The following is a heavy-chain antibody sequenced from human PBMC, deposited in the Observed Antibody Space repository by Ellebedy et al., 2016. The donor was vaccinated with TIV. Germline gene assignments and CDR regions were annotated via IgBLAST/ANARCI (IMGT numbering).Heavy chain of an antibody. J-gene: IGHJ4*02. CDR2: VYYSGSP. V-gene: IGHV4-39*02. CDR3: ARTDPWQPIDD. Sequence: MPSETLSLTCSVSGGSVSSTRYYWAWIRQPPGKGLEWIGSVYYSGSPYYNPSCKSRVTLSADTSKNHFSLNLRTVTAADTAVYYCARTDPWQPIDDWGQGILVSVSS. CDR1: GGSVSSTRYY. D-gene: IGHD2-21*02.